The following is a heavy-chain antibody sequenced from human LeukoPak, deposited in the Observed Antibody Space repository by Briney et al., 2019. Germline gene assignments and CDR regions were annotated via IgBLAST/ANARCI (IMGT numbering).Heavy chain of an antibody. CDR2: INHSGST. V-gene: IGHV4-34*01. Sequence: SETLSLTCAVYGGSFSGYYWSWIRQPPGKGLEWIGEINHSGSTNYNPSLKSRVTISVDTSKNQFSLKLSSVTAADTAVYYCARGYSGRYCSSTSCYSRRIDPWGQGTLVTVSS. J-gene: IGHJ5*02. D-gene: IGHD2-2*02. CDR3: ARGYSGRYCSSTSCYSRRIDP. CDR1: GGSFSGYY.